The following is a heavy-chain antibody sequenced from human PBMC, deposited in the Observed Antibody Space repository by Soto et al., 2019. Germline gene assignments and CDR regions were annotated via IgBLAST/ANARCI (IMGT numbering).Heavy chain of an antibody. V-gene: IGHV1-18*01. CDR1: GYTFTSYG. J-gene: IGHJ2*01. Sequence: QVQLVQSGAEVKKPGASVKVSCKASGYTFTSYGISWVRQAPGQGLEWMGWISAYNGNTNYAQKLQGRVTMTTDTSTSTAYMELRSLRSDDTAVYYCARDHAYCSSTSCFLYWYFDLWGRGTLVTVSS. CDR3: ARDHAYCSSTSCFLYWYFDL. CDR2: ISAYNGNT. D-gene: IGHD2-2*01.